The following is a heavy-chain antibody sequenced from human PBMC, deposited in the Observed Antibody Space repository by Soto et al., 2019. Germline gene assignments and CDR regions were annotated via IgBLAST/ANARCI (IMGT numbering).Heavy chain of an antibody. CDR1: GFTFSSYA. V-gene: IGHV3-23*01. Sequence: EVQLLESGGGLVQPGGSLRLSCAASGFTFSSYAMSWVRQAPGKGLEWVSAISGSGGSTYYADSVKGRFTISRDNSKNTLYLQMNSLRAEDTAVYYCAKDQVMGGYSSWAGGMDVWGQGTTVTVSS. D-gene: IGHD6-13*01. CDR3: AKDQVMGGYSSWAGGMDV. CDR2: ISGSGGST. J-gene: IGHJ6*02.